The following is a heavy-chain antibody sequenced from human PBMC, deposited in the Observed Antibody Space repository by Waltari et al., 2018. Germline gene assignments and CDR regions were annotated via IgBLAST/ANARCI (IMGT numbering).Heavy chain of an antibody. J-gene: IGHJ4*02. CDR3: ARVGDFWSGYSFDY. D-gene: IGHD3-3*01. Sequence: EVQLVESGGGLVQPGGSLRLSCAASGFTFSSYRMHWVRQAPGKGLVGVSRINSDGSSTSYADSVKGRFTISRDNAKNTLYLQMNSLRAEDTAVYYCARVGDFWSGYSFDYWGQGTLVTVSS. V-gene: IGHV3-74*01. CDR2: INSDGSST. CDR1: GFTFSSYR.